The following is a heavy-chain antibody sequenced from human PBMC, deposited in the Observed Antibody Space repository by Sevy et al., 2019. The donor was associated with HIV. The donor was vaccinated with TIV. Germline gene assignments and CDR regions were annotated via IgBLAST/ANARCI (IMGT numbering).Heavy chain of an antibody. Sequence: SETLSLTCTVSGGSISSGGYYWAWIRQPPGKGLEWIGSIYYAGNTYDSPSLQSRVTISVDTSKNQFSLKLGSVTAADTAVYHCARQIYSGSGDYWYFDLWGRGTLVTVSS. CDR2: IYYAGNT. J-gene: IGHJ2*01. V-gene: IGHV4-39*01. CDR1: GGSISSGGYY. D-gene: IGHD3-10*01. CDR3: ARQIYSGSGDYWYFDL.